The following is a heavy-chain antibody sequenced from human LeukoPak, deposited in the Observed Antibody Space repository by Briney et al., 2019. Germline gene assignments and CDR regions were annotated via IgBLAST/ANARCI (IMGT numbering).Heavy chain of an antibody. CDR3: ARDLSGVTGYTYGRGIDY. J-gene: IGHJ4*02. CDR1: GFTFSSSA. V-gene: IGHV3-7*01. D-gene: IGHD5-18*01. CDR2: IKKDGSEK. Sequence: EGSLRLSCAASGFTFSSSAMSWVRQAPGKGLEWVANIKKDGSEKYYVDSVKGRFTISRDNAKTSLYLQMNSLRAEDTAVYYCARDLSGVTGYTYGRGIDYWGQGTLVTVSS.